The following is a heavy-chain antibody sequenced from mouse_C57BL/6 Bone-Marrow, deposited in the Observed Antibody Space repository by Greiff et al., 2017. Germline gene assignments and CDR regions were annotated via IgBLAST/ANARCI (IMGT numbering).Heavy chain of an antibody. Sequence: ESGGGLVKPGGSLKLSCAASGFTFSSYTMSWVRQTPEQRLQWVAAISGGGGNTYYPDSVKGRFTISRDNDKNILYLQMSSLTSEDTALYYCARQVTTVLATKYFDVWGTGTTVTVSS. CDR2: ISGGGGNT. D-gene: IGHD1-1*01. V-gene: IGHV5-9*01. CDR1: GFTFSSYT. J-gene: IGHJ1*03. CDR3: ARQVTTVLATKYFDV.